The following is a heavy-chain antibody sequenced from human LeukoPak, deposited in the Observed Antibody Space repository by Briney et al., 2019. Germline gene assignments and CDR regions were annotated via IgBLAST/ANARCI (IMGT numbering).Heavy chain of an antibody. D-gene: IGHD3-22*01. CDR2: ISAYNGNT. Sequence: ASVKVSCKASGYTFTSYGISWVRQAPGQGLEWMGWISAYNGNTNYAQKLQGRVTITTDTSTSTAYMELRSLRSDDTAVYYCARALYYYDSSGYPFDYWGQGTLVTVSS. CDR3: ARALYYYDSSGYPFDY. J-gene: IGHJ4*02. CDR1: GYTFTSYG. V-gene: IGHV1-18*01.